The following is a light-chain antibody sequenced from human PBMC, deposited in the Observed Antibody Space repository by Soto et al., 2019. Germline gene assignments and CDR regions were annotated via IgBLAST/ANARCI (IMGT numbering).Light chain of an antibody. Sequence: QFLLTQPPSASGSPGQRVTSCCSGSSSKIGSYTVNWYQQLPGTAPKLLIYNNYQRPSGVPDRFSGSKAGTSASLAISGLQSEDEADYFCAAWDDTLNAYYVFGTGTKVTVL. J-gene: IGLJ1*01. CDR1: SSKIGSYT. CDR2: NNY. CDR3: AAWDDTLNAYYV. V-gene: IGLV1-44*01.